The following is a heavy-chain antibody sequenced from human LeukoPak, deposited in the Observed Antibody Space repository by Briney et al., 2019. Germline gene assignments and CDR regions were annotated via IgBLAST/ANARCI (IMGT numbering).Heavy chain of an antibody. V-gene: IGHV2-70*12. CDR2: SDWDDDK. Sequence: SGPTLVNPTQTLTLTCTFSGFSLSTSGMCVSWIRQPPGKALEWLALSDWDDDKYYSTSLKTRLTISKDTSKNQVVLTMTNMDPVDTATYYCAHELGYYYYMDVWGKGTTVTVSS. J-gene: IGHJ6*03. CDR3: AHELGYYYYMDV. CDR1: GFSLSTSGMC. D-gene: IGHD6-13*01.